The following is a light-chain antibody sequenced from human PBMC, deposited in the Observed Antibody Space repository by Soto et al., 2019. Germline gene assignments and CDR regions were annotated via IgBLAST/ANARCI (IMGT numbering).Light chain of an antibody. CDR3: QHYYIFPPT. CDR1: QDITNS. Sequence: DIQMTQSPSSLSASVGDRVTITCQATQDITNSLNWYQQRPGKAPKLLIYDASNVETGVPSRFSGSGSGTHFTFTISGLQPEDIATYFCQHYYIFPPTFGGGTKVEIK. CDR2: DAS. J-gene: IGKJ4*01. V-gene: IGKV1-33*01.